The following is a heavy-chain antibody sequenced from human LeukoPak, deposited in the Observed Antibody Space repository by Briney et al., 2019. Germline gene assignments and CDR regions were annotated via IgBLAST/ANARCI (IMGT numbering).Heavy chain of an antibody. D-gene: IGHD3-22*01. CDR3: ARSYSSGYPATPDY. Sequence: SETLSLTCTVSGDSITSYYWSWIRQPPGKGLEWIGYIYYSGSTNYNPSLKSRVTISVDTSKNQFSLKLSSVTAADTAVYYCARSYSSGYPATPDYWGQGTLVTVSS. CDR2: IYYSGST. J-gene: IGHJ4*02. CDR1: GDSITSYY. V-gene: IGHV4-59*08.